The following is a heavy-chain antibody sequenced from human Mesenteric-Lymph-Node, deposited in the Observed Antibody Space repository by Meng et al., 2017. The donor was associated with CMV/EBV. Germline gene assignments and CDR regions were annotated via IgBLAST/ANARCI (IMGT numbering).Heavy chain of an antibody. Sequence: GGSLRLSCAASGFTFSSYGIHWVRQAPGKRLEWVAFIQYDGSKKSYADSVKGRFTISRDNSKNTLYLQMNSLRGEDTALYYCARGVNYGMDVWGQGTTVTVSS. V-gene: IGHV3-30*02. CDR1: GFTFSSYG. CDR2: IQYDGSKK. J-gene: IGHJ6*02. CDR3: ARGVNYGMDV. D-gene: IGHD3-10*01.